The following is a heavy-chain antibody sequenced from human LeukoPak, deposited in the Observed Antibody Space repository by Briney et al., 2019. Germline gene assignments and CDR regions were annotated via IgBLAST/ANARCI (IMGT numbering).Heavy chain of an antibody. CDR2: ISGSGGST. V-gene: IGHV3-23*01. CDR1: GFTFSSYA. Sequence: GGSLRLSCAASGFTFSSYAMRRVRQAPGKGLEWVSAISGSGGSTYYADSVKGRFTISRDNSKNTLYLQMNSLRAEDTAVYYCAKGVITFGGVIAPGVYYFDYWGQGTLVTVSS. CDR3: AKGVITFGGVIAPGVYYFDY. J-gene: IGHJ4*02. D-gene: IGHD3-16*02.